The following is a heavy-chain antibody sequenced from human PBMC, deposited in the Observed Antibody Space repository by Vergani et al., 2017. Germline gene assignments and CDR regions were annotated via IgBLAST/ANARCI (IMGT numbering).Heavy chain of an antibody. Sequence: VQLVQSGAEVKKPGASVKVSCKASGSTFISYGITWVRQAPGQGLEWMGWISTYNGNTNYAQKFQGGVTMTTDTSTSTAYMELGSLRSDDTAVYSCARVPFSSSWNYFDYWGQGTLVTVSS. CDR3: ARVPFSSSWNYFDY. D-gene: IGHD6-13*01. V-gene: IGHV1-18*01. CDR2: ISTYNGNT. J-gene: IGHJ4*02. CDR1: GSTFISYG.